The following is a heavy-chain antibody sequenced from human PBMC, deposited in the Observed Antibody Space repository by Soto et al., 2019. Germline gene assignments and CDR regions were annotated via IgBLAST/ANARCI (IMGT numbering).Heavy chain of an antibody. D-gene: IGHD3-10*01. CDR3: ASSGLGPLTRITMVRGVSRTVY. CDR1: GGTFSSYA. Sequence: QVQLVQSGAEVKKPGSSVKVSCKASGGTFSSYAISWVRQAPGQGLEWMGGIIPIFGTANYAQKFQGRVTITADESTSTAYMELSSLRSEDTAVYYCASSGLGPLTRITMVRGVSRTVYWGQGTLVTVSS. CDR2: IIPIFGTA. V-gene: IGHV1-69*12. J-gene: IGHJ4*02.